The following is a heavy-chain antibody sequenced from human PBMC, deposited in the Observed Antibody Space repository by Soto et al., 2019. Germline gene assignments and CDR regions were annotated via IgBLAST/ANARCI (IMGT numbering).Heavy chain of an antibody. CDR3: TTDFQRYFAYGMDV. Sequence: GGSLRLSCAASGFTFSNAWMIWVRRAPGKGLEWVGRIKSKTDGGTTDYAAPVKGRFTISRDDSKNTLYLQMNSLKTEDTAVYYCTTDFQRYFAYGMDVWGQGTTVTVSS. V-gene: IGHV3-15*01. D-gene: IGHD3-9*01. J-gene: IGHJ6*02. CDR2: IKSKTDGGTT. CDR1: GFTFSNAW.